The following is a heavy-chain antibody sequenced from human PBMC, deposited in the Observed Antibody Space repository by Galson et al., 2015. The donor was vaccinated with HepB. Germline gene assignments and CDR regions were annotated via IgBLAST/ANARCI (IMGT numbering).Heavy chain of an antibody. CDR2: IRYDGTDE. D-gene: IGHD3-16*01. CDR3: AKVGGGWYDK. Sequence: SLRLSCAASGFTFSSYGMHWVRQASGKGLEWVTFIRYDGTDEYYADSVKGRFTVSRDNSKNTLYLQMNGLRVEDTAVYYCAKVGGGWYDKWGQGTLVTVSS. CDR1: GFTFSSYG. V-gene: IGHV3-30*02. J-gene: IGHJ5*02.